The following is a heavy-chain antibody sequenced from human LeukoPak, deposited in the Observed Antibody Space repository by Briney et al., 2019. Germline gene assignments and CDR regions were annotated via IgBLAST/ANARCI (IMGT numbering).Heavy chain of an antibody. Sequence: SETLSLTCTVSGASISRSSYYWGWIRQAPGKGLEWIGSMYYSGSIHYNPSLKSRLTIAVDTSKNQYSLKVTSMTAADTAVYYCTRESGPYCPFGYWGQGTLVVVPS. V-gene: IGHV4-39*02. D-gene: IGHD1-26*01. J-gene: IGHJ4*02. CDR3: TRESGPYCPFGY. CDR1: GASISRSSYY. CDR2: MYYSGSI.